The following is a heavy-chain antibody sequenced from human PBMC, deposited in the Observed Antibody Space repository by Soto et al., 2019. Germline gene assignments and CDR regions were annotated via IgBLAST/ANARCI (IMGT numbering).Heavy chain of an antibody. V-gene: IGHV4-61*01. CDR3: ARDHKGWGPGWFDP. D-gene: IGHD3-16*01. CDR2: IYYSGST. Sequence: PATLSLTCTVSGGSISSSSYHWGRIRQPPVKGLEWIGYIYYSGSTNYNPSLKSRVNISVDTSKNQFSLKLSSVTAAETAVYYCARDHKGWGPGWFDPRGQGSLVSVSS. J-gene: IGHJ5*02. CDR1: GGSISSSSYH.